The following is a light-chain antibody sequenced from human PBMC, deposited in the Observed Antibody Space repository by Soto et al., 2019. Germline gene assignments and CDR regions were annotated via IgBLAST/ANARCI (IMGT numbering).Light chain of an antibody. CDR3: QVWDSSSDHVV. CDR2: YDS. V-gene: IGLV3-21*04. J-gene: IGLJ2*01. Sequence: SYELTQPPSVSVAPGKTAGITCGGNNIESKSVHWYQQKPGQAPVLVIYYDSDRPSGIPERFSGSNSGNTATLTISRVEAGDEADYYCQVWDSSSDHVVFGGGTKVTVL. CDR1: NIESKS.